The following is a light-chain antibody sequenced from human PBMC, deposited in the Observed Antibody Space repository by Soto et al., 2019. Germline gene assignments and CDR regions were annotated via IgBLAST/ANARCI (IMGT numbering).Light chain of an antibody. CDR2: EVN. CDR3: SSFTNSGTWV. J-gene: IGLJ3*02. CDR1: SSDVGAYNH. Sequence: QSVLTQPASVSGFPGQSITISCTGTSSDVGAYNHVSWYQQHPGKVPKVVIYEVNNRPSGVSNRFSASKSGNTASLTISGLQAEDEATYYCSSFTNSGTWVFGGGTKLTVL. V-gene: IGLV2-14*03.